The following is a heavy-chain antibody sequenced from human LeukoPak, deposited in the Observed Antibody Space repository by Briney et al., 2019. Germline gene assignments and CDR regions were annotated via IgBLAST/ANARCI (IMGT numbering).Heavy chain of an antibody. CDR1: GGSVSSGSYY. CDR2: IYYSGST. J-gene: IGHJ4*02. CDR3: ARGLIAVAGLIDY. Sequence: SSETLSLTCTVSGGSVSSGSYYWSWIRQPPGKGLEWIGYIYYSGSTNYNPSLKSRVTISVDTSKNQFSLKLSSVTAADTAVYYCARGLIAVAGLIDYWGQGTLVTVSS. V-gene: IGHV4-61*01. D-gene: IGHD6-19*01.